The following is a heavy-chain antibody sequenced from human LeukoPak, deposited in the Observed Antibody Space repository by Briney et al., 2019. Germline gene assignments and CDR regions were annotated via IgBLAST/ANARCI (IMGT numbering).Heavy chain of an antibody. Sequence: PSETLSLTCTVSGGSISSYYWSWIRQPPGKGLEWSGHIYYSGSTNYNPSLKSRVTISVDTSKNQFSLKLSSVTTADTAVYYCARVGTYGSGSYLSWLDYWGQGTLVTVSS. D-gene: IGHD3-10*01. V-gene: IGHV4-59*01. CDR3: ARVGTYGSGSYLSWLDY. CDR2: IYYSGST. J-gene: IGHJ4*02. CDR1: GGSISSYY.